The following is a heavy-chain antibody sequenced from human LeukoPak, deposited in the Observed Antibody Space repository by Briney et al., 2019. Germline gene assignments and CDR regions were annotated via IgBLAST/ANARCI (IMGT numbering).Heavy chain of an antibody. CDR1: GFTFSSYA. V-gene: IGHV3-23*01. CDR3: ATKSSWYFLRDY. J-gene: IGHJ4*02. Sequence: PGGSLRLSCAASGFTFSSYAMSWVRQAPGKGLEWVSAISGSGGSTYYADSVKGRFTISRDNSKNTLYLQMNSLRAEDTAVYYCATKSSWYFLRDYWGQGTLVTVSS. D-gene: IGHD6-13*01. CDR2: ISGSGGST.